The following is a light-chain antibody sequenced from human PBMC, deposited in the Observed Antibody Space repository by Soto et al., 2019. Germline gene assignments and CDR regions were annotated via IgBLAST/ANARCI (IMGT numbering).Light chain of an antibody. CDR2: KAS. CDR1: QSISSW. V-gene: IGKV1-5*03. CDR3: QQYNSYSWT. J-gene: IGKJ1*01. Sequence: DLQMTQFPSTLSASVADRVSITCRASQSISSWLAWYQQKPGKAPKLLIYKASSLESGVPSRFSGSGSGTEFTLTISSLQPDDFATYYCQQYNSYSWTFGQGTKVDIK.